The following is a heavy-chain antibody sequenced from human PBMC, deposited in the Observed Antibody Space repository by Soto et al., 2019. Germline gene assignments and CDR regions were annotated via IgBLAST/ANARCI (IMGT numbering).Heavy chain of an antibody. V-gene: IGHV1-69*12. Sequence: QVQLVQSGAEVKKPGSSVKVSCKASGGTFSSYAISWVRQAPGQGLEWMGGIIPIFGTANYAQKFQGRVTITADESTSTAYMALSSLRSEDTAVYYCAAYPGIAAAGRPTDWYFDLWGRGTLVTVSS. D-gene: IGHD6-13*01. CDR3: AAYPGIAAAGRPTDWYFDL. CDR2: IIPIFGTA. J-gene: IGHJ2*01. CDR1: GGTFSSYA.